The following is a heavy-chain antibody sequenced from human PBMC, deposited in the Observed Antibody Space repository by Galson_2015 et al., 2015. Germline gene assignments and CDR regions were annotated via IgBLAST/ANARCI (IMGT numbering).Heavy chain of an antibody. CDR3: ARVRQTGGLLDY. V-gene: IGHV3-74*01. J-gene: IGHJ4*02. CDR2: INSDGSDT. CDR1: GFTFSSYW. Sequence: SLRLSCAVSGFTFSSYWMHWVRQAPGKGLVWVSRINSDGSDTTYADSVKGRFTISRDNAKNTLFLQMNGLRAEDTAVYYCARVRQTGGLLDYWGQGTLVTVSS. D-gene: IGHD5-12*01.